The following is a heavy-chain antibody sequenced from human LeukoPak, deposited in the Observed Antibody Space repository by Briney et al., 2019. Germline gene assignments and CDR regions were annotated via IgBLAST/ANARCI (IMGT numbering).Heavy chain of an antibody. J-gene: IGHJ4*02. Sequence: GRSLRLSCAASGFTFSSYWMSWVRQAPGKGLEWVSGISWNSGSIGYADSVKGRFTISRDNAKNSLYLQMNSLRAEDTALYYCAKDSSYYYDSSGYYVYWGQGTLVTVSS. CDR3: AKDSSYYYDSSGYYVY. V-gene: IGHV3-9*01. D-gene: IGHD3-22*01. CDR1: GFTFSSYW. CDR2: ISWNSGSI.